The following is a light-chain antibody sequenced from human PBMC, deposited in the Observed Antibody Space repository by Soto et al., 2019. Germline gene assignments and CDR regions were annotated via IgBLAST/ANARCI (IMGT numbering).Light chain of an antibody. CDR2: YTS. V-gene: IGKV3-11*01. CDR1: QYVGTR. J-gene: IGKJ5*01. CDR3: QQRSNWPTIT. Sequence: EIVLTQSPATLSSSPGETATLSCRASQYVGTRLAWYQHKPGQAPRLLIYYTSNRATGIPDRFSGSGSGTDFTLTISSLEPEDFAVYYCQQRSNWPTITFGQGTRLEIK.